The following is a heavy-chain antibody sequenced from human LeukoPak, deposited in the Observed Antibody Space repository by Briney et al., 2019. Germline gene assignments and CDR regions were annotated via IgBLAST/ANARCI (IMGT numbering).Heavy chain of an antibody. CDR2: INPNSGST. D-gene: IGHD3-10*01. CDR1: GYTFTGYY. V-gene: IGHV1-2*02. CDR3: ARVLVRGVIYAFDI. Sequence: ASVKVSCKASGYTFTGYYMHWVRQAPGQGLEWMGWINPNSGSTNYAQKFQGRVTMTRDTSISTAYMELSRLRSDDTAVYYCARVLVRGVIYAFDIWGQGTMVTVSS. J-gene: IGHJ3*02.